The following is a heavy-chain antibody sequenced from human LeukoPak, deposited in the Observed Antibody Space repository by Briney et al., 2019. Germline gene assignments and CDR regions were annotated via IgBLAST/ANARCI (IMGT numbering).Heavy chain of an antibody. V-gene: IGHV3-53*01. Sequence: PGGSLRLSCSASGFTVSSNYMSWVRQAPGKGLEWVSVIYSGGSTYYADSVKGRFTISRDNSKNTLYLQMNSLRAEDTAVYYCARGSSGRWQQFDYWGQGTLVTVSS. CDR2: IYSGGST. J-gene: IGHJ4*02. CDR3: ARGSSGRWQQFDY. D-gene: IGHD6-19*01. CDR1: GFTVSSNY.